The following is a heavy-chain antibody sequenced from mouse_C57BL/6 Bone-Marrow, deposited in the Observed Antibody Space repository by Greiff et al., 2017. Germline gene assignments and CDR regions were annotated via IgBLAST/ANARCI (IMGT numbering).Heavy chain of an antibody. Sequence: EVKLQESGPVLARPGASVKMSCKTSGYTFTSYWMHWVNQRPGQGLEWIGDIYPGNSDTSYNQKFKSKATLTVDKSSSTDYMQRSSLTSDDSAVYYCARRKGDAMDYWGQGTSVTVSS. CDR1: GYTFTSYW. CDR2: IYPGNSDT. V-gene: IGHV1-5*01. CDR3: ARRKGDAMDY. J-gene: IGHJ4*01.